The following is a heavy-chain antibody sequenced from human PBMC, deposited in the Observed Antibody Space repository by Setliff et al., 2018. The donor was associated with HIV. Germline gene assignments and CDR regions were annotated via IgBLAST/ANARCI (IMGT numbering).Heavy chain of an antibody. CDR3: AADNQYFDY. V-gene: IGHV3-48*01. CDR1: GFAFSDNP. CDR2: IRGKSDII. Sequence: GGSLRLSCVASSGFAFSDNPMNWVRQAPGKGLEWISHIRGKSDIIKYAESVMGRFTISRDNAKNSLYLEMNSLRAEDTAIYYCAADNQYFDYWGQGTLVTVSS. J-gene: IGHJ4*02.